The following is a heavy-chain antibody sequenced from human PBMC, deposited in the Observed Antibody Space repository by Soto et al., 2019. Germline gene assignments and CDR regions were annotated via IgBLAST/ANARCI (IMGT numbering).Heavy chain of an antibody. Sequence: SETLSLTCTVSGVSISSPHHNWSWIRQYPGKGLEWIGFIHYSGTTYYKPSLKSRVAISVDTSRNDFSLRLSSVTAADTAVYYCARVVSGTYYYDSSGYYSAFDIWGQGTMVTVSS. CDR2: IHYSGTT. V-gene: IGHV4-31*03. D-gene: IGHD3-22*01. J-gene: IGHJ3*02. CDR1: GVSISSPHHN. CDR3: ARVVSGTYYYDSSGYYSAFDI.